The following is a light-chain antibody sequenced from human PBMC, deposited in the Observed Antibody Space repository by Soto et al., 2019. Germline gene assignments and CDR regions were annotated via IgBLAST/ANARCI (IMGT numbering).Light chain of an antibody. CDR2: ADN. Sequence: QLVLTQPPSVSGAPGQRVTISCTGSSSNIGAGYDVHWYQQLPETAPKLLIYADNNRPSGVPDRFSGSKSGTSASLAITGLQAEDEADYYCQSYDSSLGGHVFGTGTKVTVL. V-gene: IGLV1-40*01. CDR1: SSNIGAGYD. CDR3: QSYDSSLGGHV. J-gene: IGLJ1*01.